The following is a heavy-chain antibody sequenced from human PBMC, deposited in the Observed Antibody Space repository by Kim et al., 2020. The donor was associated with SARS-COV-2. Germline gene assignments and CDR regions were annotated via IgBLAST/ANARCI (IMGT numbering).Heavy chain of an antibody. V-gene: IGHV3-74*01. CDR1: GFTFSSYW. CDR2: INSDGSST. J-gene: IGHJ4*02. CDR3: ARDRGQQADY. D-gene: IGHD6-13*01. Sequence: GGSLRLSCAASGFTFSSYWMHWVRQAPGKGLVGVSRINSDGSSTSYADSVKGRFTISRDNAKNTLYLQMNSLRAEDTAGYYFARDRGQQADYWGQGTLVT.